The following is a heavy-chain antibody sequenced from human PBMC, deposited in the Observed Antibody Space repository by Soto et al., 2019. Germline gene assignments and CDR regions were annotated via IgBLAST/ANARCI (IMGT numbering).Heavy chain of an antibody. CDR3: AREGYCFMFREYWDGLDF. Sequence: QIQLVQSGAEVKKPGASVKVSCKASGYTFTSYGISWVRQAPGQGLEWMGWISAYNGNTNYAQSLQRRVTMTTETSTSTAYMEMKSLISDDTAMLFCAREGYCFMFREYWDGLDFWGQGTLVTVSS. J-gene: IGHJ4*02. D-gene: IGHD1-26*01. V-gene: IGHV1-18*01. CDR1: GYTFTSYG. CDR2: ISAYNGNT.